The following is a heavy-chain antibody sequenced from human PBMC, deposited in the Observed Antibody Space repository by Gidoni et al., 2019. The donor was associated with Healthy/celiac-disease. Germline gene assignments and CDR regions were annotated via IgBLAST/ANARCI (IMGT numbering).Heavy chain of an antibody. V-gene: IGHV1-18*04. CDR1: GYTFTSYG. CDR3: ARGDSRDAGDPFDY. CDR2: TRAYNGNT. Sequence: QVQLVQSGAEVKKPGASVKVSCKASGYTFTSYGISWVRQAPGQGLEWMGWTRAYNGNTNYEQKLQGRVTMTTDTSTSKADMELRSLRSDDKAVYYCARGDSRDAGDPFDYWGQGTLVTVSS. J-gene: IGHJ4*02. D-gene: IGHD6-13*01.